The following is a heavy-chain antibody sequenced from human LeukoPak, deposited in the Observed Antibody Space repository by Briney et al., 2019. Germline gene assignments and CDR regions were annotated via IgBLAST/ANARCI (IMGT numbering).Heavy chain of an antibody. CDR3: ARYTYYYDSGSYYYLYYFDY. Sequence: PGGALRLSCAASGFTFRSYAMSWVRRAPGKGRRWVSAISDSSGSTYYADSLKGRFTISRDISNNTLYLQMNRLRAEDTAVYYCARYTYYYDSGSYYYLYYFDYWGQGTLVTVYS. CDR2: ISDSSGST. J-gene: IGHJ4*02. CDR1: GFTFRSYA. V-gene: IGHV3-23*01. D-gene: IGHD3-22*01.